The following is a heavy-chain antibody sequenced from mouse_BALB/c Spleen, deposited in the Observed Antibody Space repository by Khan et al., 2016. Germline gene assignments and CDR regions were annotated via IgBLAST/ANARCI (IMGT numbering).Heavy chain of an antibody. V-gene: IGHV5-17*02. CDR1: GFTFSFFG. CDR2: ISSGSSAI. Sequence: EVELVASGGGLVQPGGSRKLSCAASGFTFSFFGMHWVRQALEKGLEWVAYISSGSSAIYYADTVKGRFTISRDTPKNPLLLHMTTLRSEDTARYCSERGDYWGQGTTLTVSS. J-gene: IGHJ2*01. CDR3: ERGDY.